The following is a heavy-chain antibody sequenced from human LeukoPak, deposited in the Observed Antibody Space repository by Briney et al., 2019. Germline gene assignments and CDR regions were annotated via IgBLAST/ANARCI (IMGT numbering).Heavy chain of an antibody. J-gene: IGHJ4*02. CDR3: ARDWDWGY. CDR1: GFTFISYS. Sequence: TGGSLRLSCAASGFTFISYSMSWVRQAPGKGLEWVANIKQDGSEKYYVDSVKGRFTISRDNAKNSLYLQMNSLRAEDTAVYYCARDWDWGYWGQGTLVTVSS. V-gene: IGHV3-7*03. D-gene: IGHD3/OR15-3a*01. CDR2: IKQDGSEK.